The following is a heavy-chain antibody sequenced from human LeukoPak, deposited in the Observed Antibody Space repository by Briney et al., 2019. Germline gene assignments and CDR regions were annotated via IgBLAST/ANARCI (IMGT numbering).Heavy chain of an antibody. CDR3: ARVRVRRPAANRELDY. D-gene: IGHD2-2*01. Sequence: GASVKVSCKASGGTFSSYAISWVRQAPGQGLERMGGIIPIFGTANYAQKFQGRVTITADESTSTAYMELSSLRSEDTAVYYCARVRVRRPAANRELDYWGQGTLVTVSS. V-gene: IGHV1-69*13. CDR1: GGTFSSYA. J-gene: IGHJ4*02. CDR2: IIPIFGTA.